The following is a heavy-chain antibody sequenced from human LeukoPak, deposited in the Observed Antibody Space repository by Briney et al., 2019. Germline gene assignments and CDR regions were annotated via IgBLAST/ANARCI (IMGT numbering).Heavy chain of an antibody. CDR1: GFTFSNYA. CDR3: AKAGYSSGWLNYYFDY. Sequence: GGSLRLSCAASGFTFSNYAMSWVRQAPGKGLEWVSTISDSGGSTYYADSVKGRFTISRDNSKNTLYLQMNSLRAEDTAVYYCAKAGYSSGWLNYYFDYWGQGTLVTVSS. CDR2: ISDSGGST. J-gene: IGHJ4*02. D-gene: IGHD6-19*01. V-gene: IGHV3-23*01.